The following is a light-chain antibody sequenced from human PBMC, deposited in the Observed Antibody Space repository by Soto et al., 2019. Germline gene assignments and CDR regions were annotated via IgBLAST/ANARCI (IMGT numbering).Light chain of an antibody. J-gene: IGLJ1*01. Sequence: QSVLSQPPSVSGAQGQRITISCTESSSNIGANYDVHWYRQVPGTAPKLLMSGDNNRPSGVADRFSGSKSGTSASLAITRLQAEDEADYYCQSYDSSLNRVFGTGTKVTVL. CDR3: QSYDSSLNRV. CDR2: GDN. V-gene: IGLV1-40*01. CDR1: SSNIGANYD.